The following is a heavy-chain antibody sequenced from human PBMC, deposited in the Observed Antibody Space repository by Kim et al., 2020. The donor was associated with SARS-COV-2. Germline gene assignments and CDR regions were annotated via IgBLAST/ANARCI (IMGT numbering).Heavy chain of an antibody. J-gene: IGHJ4*02. CDR1: GDNYTAFS. CDR3: ARGYAAAGRFDY. Sequence: SVKVSCKASGDNYTAFSIHWVRQAPGQGLEWMGRFIPIFRTANYAQKFQGRFTIIAGESAGTTYMELSNLKSEDTAVYYCARGYAAAGRFDYWGQGTLVTVSS. D-gene: IGHD6-13*01. CDR2: FIPIFRTA. V-gene: IGHV1-69*13.